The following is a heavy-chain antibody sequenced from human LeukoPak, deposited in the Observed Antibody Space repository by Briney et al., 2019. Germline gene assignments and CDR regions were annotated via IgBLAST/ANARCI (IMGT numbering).Heavy chain of an antibody. CDR3: TSFVAAAGTWAPDI. Sequence: LAGGSLRLSCAASGFTFSGSVMEWVRQASGKGLEWVGRIRTKVNNYATAYAASVKGRFTISRDDSENTAYLQMTSLKTEDTAVYYCTSFVAAAGTWAPDIWGQGTTVTVSS. V-gene: IGHV3-73*01. CDR1: GFTFSGSV. J-gene: IGHJ3*02. CDR2: IRTKVNNYAT. D-gene: IGHD6-13*01.